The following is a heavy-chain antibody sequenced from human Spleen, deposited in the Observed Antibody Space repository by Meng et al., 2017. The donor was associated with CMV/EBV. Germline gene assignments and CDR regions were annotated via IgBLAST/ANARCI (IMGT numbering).Heavy chain of an antibody. CDR2: IRNKANSYTT. CDR1: GFSFSDYY. J-gene: IGHJ4*02. CDR3: ARAVSYSGRSYFDS. D-gene: IGHD1-26*01. V-gene: IGHV3-72*01. Sequence: LSLTCAASGFSFSDYYMDWVRQAPGKGLEWVGRIRNKANSYTTEYAASVKGRFIISRDDSENSLNLQMNSLKTEDTAVYYCARAVSYSGRSYFDSWGQGTLVTVSS.